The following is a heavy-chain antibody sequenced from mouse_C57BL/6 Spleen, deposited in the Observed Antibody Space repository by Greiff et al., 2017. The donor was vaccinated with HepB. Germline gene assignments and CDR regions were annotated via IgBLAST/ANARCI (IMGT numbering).Heavy chain of an antibody. J-gene: IGHJ1*03. D-gene: IGHD1-1*01. CDR2: ISDGGSYT. CDR1: GFTFSSYA. V-gene: IGHV5-4*03. CDR3: ARRGYYCSSGGYWYFDV. Sequence: EVMLVESGGGLVKPGGSLKLSCAASGFTFSSYAMSWVRQTPEKRLEWVATISDGGSYTYYPDNVKGRFTISRDKAKNNLYLQMSHLKSEDTAMYYCARRGYYCSSGGYWYFDVWGTGTTVTVSS.